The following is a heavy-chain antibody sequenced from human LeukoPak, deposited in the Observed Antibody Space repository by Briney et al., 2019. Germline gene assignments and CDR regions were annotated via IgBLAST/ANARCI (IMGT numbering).Heavy chain of an antibody. D-gene: IGHD3-10*01. J-gene: IGHJ5*02. Sequence: GASVKVSCKASGGTFSSYAISWVRQAPGQGLEWMGGVIPIFGTANYSQKFQGRVTITTAQSPSTDYMELRSLSSEDTDVYYCARAGSYMVRGVRLALDPWGGGTLVTVSS. CDR2: VIPIFGTA. CDR3: ARAGSYMVRGVRLALDP. V-gene: IGHV1-69*05. CDR1: GGTFSSYA.